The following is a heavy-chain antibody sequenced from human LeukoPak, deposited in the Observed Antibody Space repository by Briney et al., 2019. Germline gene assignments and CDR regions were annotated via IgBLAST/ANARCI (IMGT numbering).Heavy chain of an antibody. J-gene: IGHJ4*02. CDR1: GYTFTGYY. CDR3: ASRYCSSTSCYTNNY. Sequence: GASVKVSCKASGYTFTGYYMHWVRQAPGQGLEWMGRINPNSGGTNYAQKFQGRVTMTRDTSISTAYMELSRLRSDDTAVYYCASRYCSSTSCYTNNYWGQGTLVTVSS. V-gene: IGHV1-2*06. D-gene: IGHD2-2*02. CDR2: INPNSGGT.